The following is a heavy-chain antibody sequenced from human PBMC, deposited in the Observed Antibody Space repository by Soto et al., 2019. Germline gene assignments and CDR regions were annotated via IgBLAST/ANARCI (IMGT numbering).Heavy chain of an antibody. CDR1: GYTFTSYG. Sequence: QVQLVQSGAEVKKPGASVKVSCKASGYTFTSYGISWIRQAPGQGLEWLGWISPYNGNTNYPQKVQGRVTMTTDTSSSTGYMELRSLSSDDTAVYYCAASYYSGFDPWGQGTLVSVSS. V-gene: IGHV1-18*04. J-gene: IGHJ5*02. D-gene: IGHD1-26*01. CDR2: ISPYNGNT. CDR3: AASYYSGFDP.